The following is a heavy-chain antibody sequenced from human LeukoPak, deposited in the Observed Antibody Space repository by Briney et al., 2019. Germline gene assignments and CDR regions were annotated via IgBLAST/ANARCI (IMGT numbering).Heavy chain of an antibody. CDR3: AKDILPNYYGDAFDI. D-gene: IGHD3-10*01. CDR2: ISWNSGSI. J-gene: IGHJ3*02. Sequence: GGSLRLSCAASGFTFDDYAMHWVRHAPGKGLEWVSGISWNSGSIGYADSVKGRFTISRDNAKNSLYLQMNSLRAEDTALYYCAKDILPNYYGDAFDIWGQGTMVTVSS. V-gene: IGHV3-9*01. CDR1: GFTFDDYA.